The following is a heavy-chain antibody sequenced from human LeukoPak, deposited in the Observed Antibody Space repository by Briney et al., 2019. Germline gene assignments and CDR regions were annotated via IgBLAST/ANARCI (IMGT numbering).Heavy chain of an antibody. CDR2: ISSSSSYI. Sequence: GGSLRLSCAASGFTFSSYSMNWVRQAPGKGLEWVSSISSSSSYIYYADSVKGRFTISRDNAKNSLYLQMNSLRAEDTAGYYCARFTMIVGSVHFDIWRQGTMVTVSS. CDR3: ARFTMIVGSVHFDI. D-gene: IGHD3-22*01. V-gene: IGHV3-21*01. J-gene: IGHJ3*02. CDR1: GFTFSSYS.